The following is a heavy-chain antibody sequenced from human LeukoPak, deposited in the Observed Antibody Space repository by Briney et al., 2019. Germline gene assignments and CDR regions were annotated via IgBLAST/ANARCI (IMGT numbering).Heavy chain of an antibody. D-gene: IGHD1-26*01. CDR1: GFTFRSYA. CDR2: KSYDGRKT. Sequence: PGGSLRLSCAASGFTFRSYAMHWVRQAPGKGLEWVAVKSYDGRKTYYADSVKGRFIISRDNSKNTLYLQRNSLRAEDTAVYYCARDDYNGKHVKGYYFDYWGQGTLVTVSS. V-gene: IGHV3-30*04. CDR3: ARDDYNGKHVKGYYFDY. J-gene: IGHJ4*02.